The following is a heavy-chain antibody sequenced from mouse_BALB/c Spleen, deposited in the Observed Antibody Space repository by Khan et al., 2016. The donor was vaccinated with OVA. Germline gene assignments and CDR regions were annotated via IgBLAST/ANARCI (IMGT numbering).Heavy chain of an antibody. CDR1: GYTFSSYW. CDR3: ARGNYYCSSSWFGY. CDR2: ILPGSGRN. D-gene: IGHD1-1*01. Sequence: VQLQESGAELMKPGASVKISCKATGYTFSSYWIEWVKQRPGHGLEWIGEILPGSGRNNYNEKFKGKATFTTDTSSNTAYMQLSNLTSDDSAVYYCARGNYYCSSSWFGYWGQGTLVTVSA. V-gene: IGHV1-9*01. J-gene: IGHJ3*01.